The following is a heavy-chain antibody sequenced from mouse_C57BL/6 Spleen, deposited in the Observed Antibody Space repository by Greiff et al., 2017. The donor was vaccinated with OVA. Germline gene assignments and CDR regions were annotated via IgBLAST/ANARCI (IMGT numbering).Heavy chain of an antibody. CDR3: ARENWAFAY. CDR2: IYPGDGDT. Sequence: QVQLQQSGPELVKPGASVKISCKASGYAFSSSWMNWVKQRPGKGLGWIGRIYPGDGDTNYNGKFKGKATLTADKSSSTAYMQLSSLTSEDSAVYFCARENWAFAYWGQGTLVTVSA. J-gene: IGHJ3*01. V-gene: IGHV1-82*01. CDR1: GYAFSSSW. D-gene: IGHD4-1*01.